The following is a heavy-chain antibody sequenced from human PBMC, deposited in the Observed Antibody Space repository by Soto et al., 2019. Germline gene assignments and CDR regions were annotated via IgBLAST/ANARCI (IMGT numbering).Heavy chain of an antibody. CDR2: ISGSGGST. CDR3: AKGLGQSTLVVIFPTWFDP. J-gene: IGHJ5*02. D-gene: IGHD3-22*01. CDR1: GFTFSSYA. V-gene: IGHV3-23*01. Sequence: PGGSLRLSCAASGFTFSSYAMSWVRQAPGKGLEWVSAISGSGGSTYYADSVKGRFTISRDNSKNTLYLQMNSLRAEDTAVYYCAKGLGQSTLVVIFPTWFDPWGQGTLVTVSS.